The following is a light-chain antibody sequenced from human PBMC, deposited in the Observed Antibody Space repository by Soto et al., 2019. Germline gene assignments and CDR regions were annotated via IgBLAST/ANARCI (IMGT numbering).Light chain of an antibody. CDR1: QSVSNN. V-gene: IGKV3D-15*01. J-gene: IGKJ4*01. CDR3: QQSSVCPLT. Sequence: EIVFTQSPATLSVSPGERAALSCRASQSVSNNIAWYQHKPRQPPRRLIFGAPTRATGIPARCSGSGSEAEFALTISTLKPEEFSDYYCQQSSVCPLTFGRGTRWIS. CDR2: GAP.